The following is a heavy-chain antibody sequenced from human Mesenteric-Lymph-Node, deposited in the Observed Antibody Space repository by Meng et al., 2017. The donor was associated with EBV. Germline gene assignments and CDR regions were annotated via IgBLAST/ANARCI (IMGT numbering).Heavy chain of an antibody. D-gene: IGHD6-19*01. CDR2: IYYSGST. CDR3: ARTPGPVAVPFDY. Sequence: LLQESGTGLVKPSEPLSTPCTVSGGSISSSSYYWGWIRQPPGKGLEWIGSIYYSGSTYYNPSLKSRVTISVDTSKNQFSLKLSSVTAADTAVYYCARTPGPVAVPFDYWGQGTLVTVSS. CDR1: GGSISSSSYY. J-gene: IGHJ4*02. V-gene: IGHV4-39*01.